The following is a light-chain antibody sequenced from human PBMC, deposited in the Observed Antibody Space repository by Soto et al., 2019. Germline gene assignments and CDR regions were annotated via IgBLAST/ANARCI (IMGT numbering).Light chain of an antibody. CDR2: GAS. J-gene: IGKJ1*01. CDR3: QQYGSSGT. CDR1: QSVSNNY. V-gene: IGKV3-20*01. Sequence: VLTQSPAPLSLSTGERATLSCRASQSVSNNYLAWYQQKPGQAPRLLIYGASNRATGIPDRFSGSGSGTDFTLTISRLEPDDFAVYYCQQYGSSGTVGQGTKVAIK.